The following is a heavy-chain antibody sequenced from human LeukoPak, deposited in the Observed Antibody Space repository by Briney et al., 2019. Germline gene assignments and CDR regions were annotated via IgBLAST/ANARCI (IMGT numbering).Heavy chain of an antibody. CDR2: INPNSGGT. CDR1: GYTFTGYY. Sequence: GASVKVSCNASGYTFTGYYMHWVRQAPGQGLEWMGRINPNSGGTNYAQKFQGRVTMTRDTSISTAYMELSRLRSDDTAVYYCARVMATIGSIFDYWGQGTLVTVSS. D-gene: IGHD5-12*01. J-gene: IGHJ4*02. V-gene: IGHV1-2*06. CDR3: ARVMATIGSIFDY.